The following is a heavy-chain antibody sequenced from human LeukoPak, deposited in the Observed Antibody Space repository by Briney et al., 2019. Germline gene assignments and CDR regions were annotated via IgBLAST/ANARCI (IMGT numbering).Heavy chain of an antibody. D-gene: IGHD2-15*01. CDR3: AREGDCSDYACYSSPLDM. V-gene: IGHV4-4*07. J-gene: IGHJ4*02. Sequence: SETLFRICSVAGGSIISYYCSWIRHPAGEGLLWFGCIYTSGGSNYYPSLKRRVTMSVDTSKNQFSLKQSSVTAADTAMYYCAREGDCSDYACYSSPLDMWGQGTLVTVSS. CDR2: IYTSGGS. CDR1: GGSIISYY.